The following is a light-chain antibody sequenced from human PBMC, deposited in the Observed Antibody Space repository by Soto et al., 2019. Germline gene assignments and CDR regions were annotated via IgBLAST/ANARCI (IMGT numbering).Light chain of an antibody. Sequence: QSVLTQPPSASGTPGQRVTISCSGSSSNIGSNYVYWYHQLPGTAPKLVIYRNNQRPSGVPDRISGSKSGTSATLGITGLQTGDEAGYYCGTWDSSLTAAVFGGGTKLTVL. CDR1: SSNIGSNY. J-gene: IGLJ3*02. V-gene: IGLV1-47*01. CDR3: GTWDSSLTAAV. CDR2: RNN.